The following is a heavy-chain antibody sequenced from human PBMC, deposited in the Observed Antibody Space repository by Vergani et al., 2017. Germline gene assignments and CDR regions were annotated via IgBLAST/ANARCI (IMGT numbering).Heavy chain of an antibody. J-gene: IGHJ4*02. CDR2: VSGSSATP. CDR3: TKGSRGYTGYFVDY. CDR1: GFSFPGYA. D-gene: IGHD5-12*01. V-gene: IGHV3-23*01. Sequence: EVQLLESGGGLVQPGGSLRLSCEASGFSFPGYAMSWVRQAPGKGLEWVSSVSGSSATPYYADSVKGRFIISRDNSKNTLHLQMNSLRADDTAVYYCTKGSRGYTGYFVDYWVQGTLATVSS.